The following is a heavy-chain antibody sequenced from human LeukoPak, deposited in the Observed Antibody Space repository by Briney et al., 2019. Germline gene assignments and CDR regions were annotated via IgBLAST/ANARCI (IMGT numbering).Heavy chain of an antibody. CDR2: IYYRGNT. CDR3: ARDLNGDYPDY. J-gene: IGHJ4*02. Sequence: SETLSLTCAVSGGSVSSGTYYWSWIRQPPGKGLEWIGYIYYRGNTYYNPSLESRVTISLDTSKNQFSLSLRSVTAADTAVYYCARDLNGDYPDYWGPGTLVTVSS. V-gene: IGHV4-61*01. CDR1: GGSVSSGTYY. D-gene: IGHD4-17*01.